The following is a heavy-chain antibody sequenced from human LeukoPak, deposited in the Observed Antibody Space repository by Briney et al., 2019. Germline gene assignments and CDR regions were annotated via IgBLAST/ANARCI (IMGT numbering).Heavy chain of an antibody. CDR3: ARHNHDWGWDF. Sequence: PGRSLRLSCAASGFIFSYYGMHWVRQAPGKGLEWLAVIWPDGTIQYYADPVKGRFTISRDNSKNTLYLQLTGRRADDSAVYYCARHNHDWGWDFWGQGAQVTVSS. D-gene: IGHD2-8*02. V-gene: IGHV3-33*01. CDR1: GFIFSYYG. CDR2: IWPDGTIQ. J-gene: IGHJ4*02.